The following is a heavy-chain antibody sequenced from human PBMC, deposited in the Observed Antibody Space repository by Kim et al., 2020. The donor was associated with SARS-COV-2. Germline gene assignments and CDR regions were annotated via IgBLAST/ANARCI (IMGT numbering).Heavy chain of an antibody. J-gene: IGHJ4*02. D-gene: IGHD4-17*01. CDR1: GYIFSTYG. Sequence: ASVKVSCKASGYIFSTYGFSWVRQAPGQGLELLGWISARDGYAHYAQKVQGRVTMTTDTSTNTASMELWSLRSDDTAMYYCARGAYGDVSFDYWGQGTLVPISS. V-gene: IGHV1-18*04. CDR2: ISARDGYA. CDR3: ARGAYGDVSFDY.